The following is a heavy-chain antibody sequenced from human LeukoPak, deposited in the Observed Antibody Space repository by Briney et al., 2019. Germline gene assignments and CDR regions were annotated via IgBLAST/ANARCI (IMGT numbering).Heavy chain of an antibody. J-gene: IGHJ4*02. D-gene: IGHD2-2*01. CDR1: GFTFSSYS. CDR3: ARERKTYQLLSPDFDY. CDR2: ISSSSSYI. Sequence: GGSLRLSCAASGFTFSSYSMNWVRQAPGKGLEWVSSISSSSSYIYYADSVKGRFTISRDNAKNSLYLQMNSLRAEDTAVYYCARERKTYQLLSPDFDYWGQGTLVTVSS. V-gene: IGHV3-21*01.